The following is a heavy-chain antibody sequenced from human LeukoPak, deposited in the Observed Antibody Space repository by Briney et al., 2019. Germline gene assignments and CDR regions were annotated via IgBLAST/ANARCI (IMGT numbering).Heavy chain of an antibody. J-gene: IGHJ6*03. V-gene: IGHV4-38-2*02. CDR1: GYSISSGYY. CDR2: IYYSGST. CDR3: ARENCSGGSCYSIYYYYYMDV. D-gene: IGHD2-15*01. Sequence: SETLSLTCTVSGYSISSGYYWGWIRPPPGKGLEWIGSIYYSGSTYYNPSLKSRVTISVDTSKNQFSLKLSSVTAADTAVYYCARENCSGGSCYSIYYYYYMDVWGKGTTVTVSS.